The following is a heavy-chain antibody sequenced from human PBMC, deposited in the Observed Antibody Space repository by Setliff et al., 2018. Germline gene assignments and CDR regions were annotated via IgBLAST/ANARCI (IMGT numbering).Heavy chain of an antibody. Sequence: ASVKVSCKASGGTFSSYAISWVRQAPGQGLEWMGGIIPIFGTANYAQKFQGRVTITTDESTSTAYMELSSLRSEDTAVYYRARDFGSGSYFNYYYYGMDVWGQGTTVTVSS. CDR3: ARDFGSGSYFNYYYYGMDV. V-gene: IGHV1-69*05. CDR1: GGTFSSYA. D-gene: IGHD3-10*01. J-gene: IGHJ6*02. CDR2: IIPIFGTA.